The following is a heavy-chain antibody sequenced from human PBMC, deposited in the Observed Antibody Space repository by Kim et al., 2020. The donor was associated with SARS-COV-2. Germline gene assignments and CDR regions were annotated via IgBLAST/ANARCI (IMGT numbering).Heavy chain of an antibody. V-gene: IGHV3-30*02. D-gene: IGHD6-13*01. Sequence: KGRFTISRDNSNNTLSLQMNSLRAEDTAVYYCANAGLWYSSTSGVRGGMDVWGQGTTVTVSS. CDR3: ANAGLWYSSTSGVRGGMDV. J-gene: IGHJ6*02.